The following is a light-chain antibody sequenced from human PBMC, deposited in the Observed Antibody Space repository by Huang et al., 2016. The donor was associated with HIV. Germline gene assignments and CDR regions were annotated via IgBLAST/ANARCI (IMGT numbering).Light chain of an antibody. Sequence: EIVLTQSPATLSLSPGERATLSCRASQSVSSYLAWYQQKPGQAPRLLIYDASNRATVIPARFSGSGSGTDFTLTISSLEPADFAVYYCQQRSNWPPLTFGGGTKVEVK. CDR3: QQRSNWPPLT. V-gene: IGKV3-11*01. J-gene: IGKJ4*01. CDR1: QSVSSY. CDR2: DAS.